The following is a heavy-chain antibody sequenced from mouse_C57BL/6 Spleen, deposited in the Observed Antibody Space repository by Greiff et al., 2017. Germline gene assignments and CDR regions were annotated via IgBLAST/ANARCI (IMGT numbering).Heavy chain of an antibody. Sequence: EVMLVESGAELVRPVASVKLSCTASGFNIKDDYMHWVKQRPEQGLEWIGWMDPENGDTEYASKFQGKATITADTSSNTAYLQLSSLTSEDTAVYYCTTGGYDEGAWFAYWGQGTLVTVSA. CDR3: TTGGYDEGAWFAY. J-gene: IGHJ3*01. D-gene: IGHD2-2*01. CDR1: GFNIKDDY. CDR2: MDPENGDT. V-gene: IGHV14-4*01.